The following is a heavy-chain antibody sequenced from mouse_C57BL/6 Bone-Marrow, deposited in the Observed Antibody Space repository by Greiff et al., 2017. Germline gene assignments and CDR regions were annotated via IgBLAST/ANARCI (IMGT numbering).Heavy chain of an antibody. J-gene: IGHJ3*01. D-gene: IGHD1-1*01. CDR3: ARNDYGTSAFAY. V-gene: IGHV2-9-1*01. Sequence: VQLLQSGPGLVAPSPSLSITCTVSGFSLTSYAISWVRPPPGQGLEWLGVIWTGGGTNYNSALKSSLSICKDNSKSPVFLKMNTLHTDVTARYYCARNDYGTSAFAYWGQGTLVTVSA. CDR1: GFSLTSYA. CDR2: IWTGGGT.